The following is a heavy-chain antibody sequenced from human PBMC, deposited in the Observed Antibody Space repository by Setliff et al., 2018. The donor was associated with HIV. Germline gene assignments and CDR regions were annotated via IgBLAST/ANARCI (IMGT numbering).Heavy chain of an antibody. CDR2: IYSTGST. CDR3: AKGAGFYGDYTFDH. Sequence: SETLSLTCTVSGASITSHYWSWIRQSPGKAFEWIGYIYSTGSTNYNPSLQSRVTISMVASRNQFSLKVTSVTAADTAVYYCAKGAGFYGDYTFDHWGQGRQVTAPQ. D-gene: IGHD4-17*01. J-gene: IGHJ4*02. CDR1: GASITSHY. V-gene: IGHV4-59*11.